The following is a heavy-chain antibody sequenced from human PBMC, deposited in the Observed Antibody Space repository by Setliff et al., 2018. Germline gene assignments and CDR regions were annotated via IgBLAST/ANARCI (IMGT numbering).Heavy chain of an antibody. D-gene: IGHD3-22*01. J-gene: IGHJ4*02. CDR1: GGSISSSSHY. Sequence: PSETLSLTCTVSGGSISSSSHYWGWLRQPPGKGLEWIGSISYSGTTYHNRSLRSRVTISIDTSKNQFSLKLSSVTAADTAVYSCARRDSTGYYGYSFDFWGQGTLVTVSS. V-gene: IGHV4-39*01. CDR2: ISYSGTT. CDR3: ARRDSTGYYGYSFDF.